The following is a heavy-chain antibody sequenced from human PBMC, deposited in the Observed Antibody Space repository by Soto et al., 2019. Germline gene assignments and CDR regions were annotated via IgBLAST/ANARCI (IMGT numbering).Heavy chain of an antibody. J-gene: IGHJ6*02. CDR1: GFTFSNAW. CDR3: TTPWIPYYYYGMDV. Sequence: GGSLRLSCAASGFTFSNAWMNWVRQAPGKGLEWVGRIKSKTDGGTTDYAAPVKGRFTISRDDSKNTLYLQMNSLKTEDTAVYYCTTPWIPYYYYGMDVWGQGTTVTVSS. CDR2: IKSKTDGGTT. V-gene: IGHV3-15*07. D-gene: IGHD5-18*01.